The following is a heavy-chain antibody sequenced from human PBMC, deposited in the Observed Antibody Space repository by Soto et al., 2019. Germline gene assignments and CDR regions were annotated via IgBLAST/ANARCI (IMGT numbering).Heavy chain of an antibody. J-gene: IGHJ5*02. D-gene: IGHD6-13*01. CDR1: GFTFSSYS. CDR3: AGDLSRTGYNWFDP. CDR2: VSSSSSYI. V-gene: IGHV3-21*01. Sequence: GGSLRLSCAASGFTFSSYSMNWVRQAPGKGLEWVSSVSSSSSYIYYADSVKGRFTISRDNAKNPLYLQLNSLRAEDTAVYYCAGDLSRTGYNWFDPWGQGTLVTVCS.